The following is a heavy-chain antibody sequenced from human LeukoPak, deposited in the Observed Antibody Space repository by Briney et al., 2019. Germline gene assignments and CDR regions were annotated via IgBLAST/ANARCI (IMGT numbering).Heavy chain of an antibody. D-gene: IGHD3-10*01. CDR3: ARASMVRGVISYYYYYYGMDV. CDR1: GYTFTGYS. Sequence: GASVKVSCKASGYTFTGYSIYWVRQAPGQGLEWMGWINPNSGGTNYAQKFQGRVTMTRDTSITTAYMELSSLRSEDTAVYYCARASMVRGVISYYYYYYGMDVWGQGTTVTVSS. CDR2: INPNSGGT. J-gene: IGHJ6*02. V-gene: IGHV1-2*02.